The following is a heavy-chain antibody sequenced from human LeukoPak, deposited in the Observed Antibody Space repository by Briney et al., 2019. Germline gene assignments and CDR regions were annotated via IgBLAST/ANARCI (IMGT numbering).Heavy chain of an antibody. CDR1: GYTFTTFY. CDR3: ARGGLYCSSTSCPSSDY. D-gene: IGHD2-2*01. Sequence: GASVKVSCKASGYTFTTFYMHWVRQAPGQGLEWMGVINPSGGGTSYAQKFQGRVTMTRDASTSTVYMDLSSLRSEDTAIYYCARGGLYCSSTSCPSSDYWGQGTLVTVSS. CDR2: INPSGGGT. J-gene: IGHJ4*02. V-gene: IGHV1-46*01.